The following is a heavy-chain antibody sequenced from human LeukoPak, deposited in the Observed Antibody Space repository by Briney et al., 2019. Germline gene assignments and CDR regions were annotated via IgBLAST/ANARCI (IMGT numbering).Heavy chain of an antibody. Sequence: PGGSLRLSCSASGFTFRSYSMNWVRQALGKGVEWVASICSSSSYISYADSVTGRFTIYRDDAKNSLYLQMNSLRAEDTALYYCARDDYGSGSWNDYWGQGTLVTVPS. CDR3: ARDDYGSGSWNDY. D-gene: IGHD3-10*01. V-gene: IGHV3-21*04. J-gene: IGHJ4*02. CDR1: GFTFRSYS. CDR2: ICSSSSYI.